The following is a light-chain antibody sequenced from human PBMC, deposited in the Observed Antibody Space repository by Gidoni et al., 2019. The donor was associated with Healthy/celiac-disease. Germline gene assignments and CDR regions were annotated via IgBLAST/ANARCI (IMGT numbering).Light chain of an antibody. CDR3: SSYTSSSTLDWV. Sequence: QSALTPPASVSGSPGQSLPISCTGTSSDVGGYNYVSWYQQHPGKAPKLMIYDVSNRPSGVSNRFSGSKSGNTASLTISGLQAEDEADYYCSSYTSSSTLDWVFGGGTKLTVL. V-gene: IGLV2-14*01. CDR1: SSDVGGYNY. J-gene: IGLJ3*02. CDR2: DVS.